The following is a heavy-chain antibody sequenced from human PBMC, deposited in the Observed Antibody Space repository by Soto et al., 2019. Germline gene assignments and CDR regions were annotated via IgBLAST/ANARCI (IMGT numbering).Heavy chain of an antibody. CDR3: AFRIAVAGTGAFDI. J-gene: IGHJ3*02. CDR1: GFTFSNAW. V-gene: IGHV3-15*07. D-gene: IGHD6-19*01. CDR2: IKSKTDGGTT. Sequence: GGSLRLSCAASGFTFSNAWMNWVRQAPGKGLEWVGRIKSKTDGGTTDYAAPVKGRFTISRDDSKNTLYLQMNSLKTEDTAVYYCAFRIAVAGTGAFDIWGQGTMVTVSS.